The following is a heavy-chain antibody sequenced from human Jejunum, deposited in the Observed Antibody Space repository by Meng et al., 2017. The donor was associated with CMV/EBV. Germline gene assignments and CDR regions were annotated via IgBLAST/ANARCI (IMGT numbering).Heavy chain of an antibody. CDR3: ARGGSSGWYDWYFDL. J-gene: IGHJ2*01. D-gene: IGHD6-19*01. CDR2: IYSSGNT. V-gene: IGHV4-30-4*01. CDR1: GGSISSGDYF. Sequence: SGGSISSGDYFWSWLRQSPGKGLEWIGCIYSSGNTYYTPSLKSRLIISIDTSKTQFSLKLNSLTAADTAVYYCARGGSSGWYDWYFDLWGLGTLVTVSS.